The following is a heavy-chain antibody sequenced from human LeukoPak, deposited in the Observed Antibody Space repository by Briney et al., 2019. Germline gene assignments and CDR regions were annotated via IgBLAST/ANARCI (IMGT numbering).Heavy chain of an antibody. CDR1: GFTFSSYW. J-gene: IGHJ4*02. V-gene: IGHV3-30-3*01. Sequence: GGSLRLSCAASGFTFSSYWMHWVRQAPGKGLEWVAVISYDGSNKYYADSVKGRFTISRDNSRNTLYLQMISLRAEDTAVYYCARDDSSSSLFDYWGQGTLVTVSS. D-gene: IGHD6-13*01. CDR2: ISYDGSNK. CDR3: ARDDSSSSLFDY.